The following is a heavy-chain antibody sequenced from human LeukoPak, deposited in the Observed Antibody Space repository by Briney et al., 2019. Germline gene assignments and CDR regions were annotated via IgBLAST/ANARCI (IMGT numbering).Heavy chain of an antibody. J-gene: IGHJ4*02. V-gene: IGHV3-23*01. CDR2: ISGSGTTT. Sequence: GGSLRLSCAASGFTFSSYGMSWVRQGPGKGLEWVSAISGSGTTTYYADSVKGRFTISRDNSKNTLYLQMSSLRAEDTVIYYCAKASQYCSGGSCYSAFDYWGQGTLVTVSS. D-gene: IGHD2-15*01. CDR1: GFTFSSYG. CDR3: AKASQYCSGGSCYSAFDY.